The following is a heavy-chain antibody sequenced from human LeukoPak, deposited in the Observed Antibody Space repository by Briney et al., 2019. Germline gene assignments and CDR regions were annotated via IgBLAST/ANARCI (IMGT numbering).Heavy chain of an antibody. V-gene: IGHV3-23*01. D-gene: IGHD4-17*01. CDR3: VSTTVTPIDY. J-gene: IGHJ4*02. Sequence: GGSLRLSCAASGFTFGSYAMSWVRQAPGKGLEWVSRISGSGVSTYYADSVKGRFTISRDNSKNTLYLQMNSLRAEDTAVYYCVSTTVTPIDYWGQGTLVTASS. CDR1: GFTFGSYA. CDR2: ISGSGVST.